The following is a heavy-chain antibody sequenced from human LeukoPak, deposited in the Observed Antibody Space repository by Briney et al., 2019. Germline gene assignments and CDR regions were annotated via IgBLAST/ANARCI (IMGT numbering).Heavy chain of an antibody. D-gene: IGHD6-19*01. CDR2: ISAYNGNT. CDR3: AKVHSSGAPPVGYFQH. CDR1: GYTFTSYG. V-gene: IGHV1-18*01. Sequence: ASVKVSCKASGYTFTSYGISWVRQAPGQGLEWMGWISAYNGNTNYAQKLQGRVTMTTDTSTSTAYMELRSLRSDDTAVYYCAKVHSSGAPPVGYFQHWGQGTLVTVSS. J-gene: IGHJ1*01.